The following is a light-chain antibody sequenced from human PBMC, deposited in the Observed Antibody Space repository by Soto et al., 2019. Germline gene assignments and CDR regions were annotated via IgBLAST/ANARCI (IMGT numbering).Light chain of an antibody. Sequence: QSLLAQPPSVSGAPGQRVTISCTGSSSNIGAGYDVQWYQQLPGTAPKLLMYGNTNRPSGVPDRFSGSKSGTSASLAITGLQAEDEADYYCQSYDSSLTALYVFGTGTKVTVL. CDR2: GNT. J-gene: IGLJ1*01. CDR3: QSYDSSLTALYV. CDR1: SSNIGAGYD. V-gene: IGLV1-40*01.